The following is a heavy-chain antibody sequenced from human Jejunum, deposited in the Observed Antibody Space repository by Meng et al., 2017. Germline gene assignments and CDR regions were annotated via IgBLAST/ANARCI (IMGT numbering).Heavy chain of an antibody. Sequence: GGSLRLSCAASGFTFDDFGMSWVRQVPGKGLEWVSGINWSGGGTGYADSMKGRFTISRDNAKNSLYLQMDSLRVEDTAFYYCARARGDFADYRNWGYFDYWGQGTLVTVSS. CDR2: INWSGGGT. J-gene: IGHJ4*02. CDR1: GFTFDDFG. V-gene: IGHV3-20*04. CDR3: ARARGDFADYRNWGYFDY. D-gene: IGHD7-27*01.